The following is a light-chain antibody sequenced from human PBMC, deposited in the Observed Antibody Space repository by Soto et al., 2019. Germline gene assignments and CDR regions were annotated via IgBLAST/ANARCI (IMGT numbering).Light chain of an antibody. CDR3: NSYTSSSTYV. V-gene: IGLV2-14*01. Sequence: QSVLTQPPSSSGSPGQSFTISCTGSSSDVGGYNYVSWYQQHPGKAPKLMIYDVSNRPSGVSNRFSGSKSGNTASLTISGLQAEDEADYYCNSYTSSSTYVFGTGTKVTVL. CDR1: SSDVGGYNY. J-gene: IGLJ1*01. CDR2: DVS.